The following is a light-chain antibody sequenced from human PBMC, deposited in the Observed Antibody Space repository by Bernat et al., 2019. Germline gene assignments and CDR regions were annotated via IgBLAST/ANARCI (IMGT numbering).Light chain of an antibody. V-gene: IGLV2-8*01. CDR3: SSYAGSSTLYV. CDR1: SSDVGAFNY. J-gene: IGLJ1*01. CDR2: EVT. Sequence: QSALTQPPSASGSPGQSVTISCTGTSSDVGAFNYVSWYQQHPGKAPKLIIHEVTKRPSGVPDRFSGTKSGNTASLTVSGLQAEDEAHYFCSSYAGSSTLYVFGTGTKVTVL.